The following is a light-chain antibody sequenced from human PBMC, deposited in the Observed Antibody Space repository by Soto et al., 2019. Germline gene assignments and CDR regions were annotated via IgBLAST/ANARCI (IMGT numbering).Light chain of an antibody. CDR1: QSVSSD. V-gene: IGKV3-11*01. Sequence: IVRNRSPCPLSLYPGKKDTRYVRASQSVSSDLAWYQQKPGQAPRLLICDAANRATGIPARFSGSGSGTDFTLTISSLEPEDFAVYYCQQRSNWPPITSGQRARLEI. CDR2: DAA. CDR3: QQRSNWPPIT. J-gene: IGKJ5*01.